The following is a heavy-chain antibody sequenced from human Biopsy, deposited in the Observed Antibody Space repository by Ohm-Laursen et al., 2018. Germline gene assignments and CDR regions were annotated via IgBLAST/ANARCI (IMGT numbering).Heavy chain of an antibody. J-gene: IGHJ4*02. D-gene: IGHD2-21*02. CDR2: IDGSGSST. CDR3: AEGDWIYYFDY. CDR1: GFTFSSYA. Sequence: GSLRLSCAASGFTFSSYAMTWVRQAPGKELEWVSGIDGSGSSTYYADSVKGRFTISRDNSKNTLYLQMNSLRAEDTAVYYCAEGDWIYYFDYWGQGTLVTVSS. V-gene: IGHV3-23*05.